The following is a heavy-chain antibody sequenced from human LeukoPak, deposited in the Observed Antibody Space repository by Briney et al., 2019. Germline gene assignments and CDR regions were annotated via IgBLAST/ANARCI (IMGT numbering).Heavy chain of an antibody. J-gene: IGHJ3*02. Sequence: SETLSLTCAVYGGSFSGNYWSWIRQPPGKGLEWIGEINHSGSTNYNPSLKSRVTISVDTSKNQFSLKLGSVTAADTAVYYCARLRVIFWGFDIWGQGTMVTVSS. CDR3: ARLRVIFWGFDI. V-gene: IGHV4-34*01. CDR1: GGSFSGNY. CDR2: INHSGST. D-gene: IGHD3-16*01.